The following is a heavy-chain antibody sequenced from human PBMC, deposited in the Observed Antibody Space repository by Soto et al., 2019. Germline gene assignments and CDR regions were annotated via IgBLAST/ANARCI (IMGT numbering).Heavy chain of an antibody. D-gene: IGHD6-19*01. CDR2: ISSNGGST. V-gene: IGHV3-64D*06. CDR1: GFTFSSYA. J-gene: IGHJ4*02. Sequence: GGFLRLSCSASGFTFSSYAMHWVRQAPGKGLESVSAISSNGGSTYYADSVKGRFTLSRDNSKNTLYLQMSSLRAEDTAVYYCVKDLTGIAVAGRFDYWGQGTLVTVSS. CDR3: VKDLTGIAVAGRFDY.